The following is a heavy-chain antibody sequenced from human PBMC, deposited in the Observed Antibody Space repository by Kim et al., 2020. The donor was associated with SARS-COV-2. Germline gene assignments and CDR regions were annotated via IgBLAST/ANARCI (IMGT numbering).Heavy chain of an antibody. Sequence: GESLKISCKGSGYSFTSYWIGWVRQMPGKGLEWMGIIYPGDSDTRYSPSFQGQVTISADKSISTAYLQWSSLKASDTAMYFCARQGPEMATISSVDYWGQGTLVTVSS. D-gene: IGHD5-12*01. CDR2: IYPGDSDT. V-gene: IGHV5-51*01. CDR3: ARQGPEMATISSVDY. CDR1: GYSFTSYW. J-gene: IGHJ4*02.